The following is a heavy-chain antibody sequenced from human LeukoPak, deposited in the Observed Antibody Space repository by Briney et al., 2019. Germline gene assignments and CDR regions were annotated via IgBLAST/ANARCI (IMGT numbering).Heavy chain of an antibody. CDR2: ISASGNPM. Sequence: QPGGSLRLSCSASGFTFRNYEMNWVRQAPGKLLEWNSYISASGNPMFYADSVKGRFTISRDNAKNSWYLQMNSLRAEDTVIYYCAKDGGSGILYWGQGTLVTVSS. D-gene: IGHD3-10*01. CDR1: GFTFRNYE. CDR3: AKDGGSGILY. J-gene: IGHJ4*02. V-gene: IGHV3-48*03.